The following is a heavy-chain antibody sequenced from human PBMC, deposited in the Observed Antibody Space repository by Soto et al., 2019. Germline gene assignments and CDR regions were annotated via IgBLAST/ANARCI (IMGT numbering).Heavy chain of an antibody. D-gene: IGHD5-12*01. J-gene: IGHJ3*02. CDR2: INAGNGNT. CDR3: ARDPASSFGYWGAFDI. Sequence: QVQLVQSGAEVKKPGASVKVSCKASGYTFTSYAMHWVRQAPGQRLEWMGWINAGNGNTKYSQKFQGRVTITRDTSASTAYMELSSLRSEDTAVYYCARDPASSFGYWGAFDIWGKGTMVTVSS. CDR1: GYTFTSYA. V-gene: IGHV1-3*01.